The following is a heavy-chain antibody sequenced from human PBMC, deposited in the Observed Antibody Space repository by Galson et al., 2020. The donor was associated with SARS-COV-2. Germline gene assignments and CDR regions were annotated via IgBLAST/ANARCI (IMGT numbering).Heavy chain of an antibody. Sequence: GESLKISCAASGFTFSGSAIHWVRQASGKGLEWVGRIRSEANSYATAYAESVKGRFTISRDDSKNTAYLQMNNLKTEDTAMYYCTRGISDYWGQGTLVTVSS. D-gene: IGHD6-13*01. J-gene: IGHJ4*02. CDR2: IRSEANSYAT. CDR1: GFTFSGSA. V-gene: IGHV3-73*01. CDR3: TRGISDY.